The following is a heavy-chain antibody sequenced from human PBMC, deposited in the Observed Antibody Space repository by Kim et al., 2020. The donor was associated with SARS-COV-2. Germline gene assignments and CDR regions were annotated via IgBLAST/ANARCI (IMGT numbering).Heavy chain of an antibody. J-gene: IGHJ4*02. V-gene: IGHV3-21*04. CDR3: ARVSGYHYYFDY. CDR2: ISSSSYYI. D-gene: IGHD3-22*01. Sequence: GGSLRLSCAASGFTFSSYSMNWVRQAPGKGLEWVSFISSSSYYIYYADSVKGRFTISIDNAKNSLYLQMNSLRAEDPAVYYCARVSGYHYYFDYWGQGTLGTGSA. CDR1: GFTFSSYS.